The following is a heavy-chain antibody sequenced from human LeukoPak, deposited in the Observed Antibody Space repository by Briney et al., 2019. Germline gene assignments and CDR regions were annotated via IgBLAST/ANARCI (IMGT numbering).Heavy chain of an antibody. CDR3: ARGPYYYGSGSSNWFDL. V-gene: IGHV4-59*01. J-gene: IGHJ5*02. Sequence: SETLSLTCTVSGGSISSYYWSWLRQPPGKGLEWIGYIYYSGSTHYNPSLKSRVTISVDAPKNQFSLKLSSVTAADTAVYYCARGPYYYGSGSSNWFDLWGQGTLVTVSS. CDR1: GGSISSYY. CDR2: IYYSGST. D-gene: IGHD3-10*01.